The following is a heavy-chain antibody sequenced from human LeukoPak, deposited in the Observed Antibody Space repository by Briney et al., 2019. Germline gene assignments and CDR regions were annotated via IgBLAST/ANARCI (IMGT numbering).Heavy chain of an antibody. J-gene: IGHJ5*02. CDR1: GASVSGSAYY. D-gene: IGHD1-26*01. CDR2: IYYSGST. CDR3: AIAATRNWFDP. Sequence: SETLSLTCTVSGASVSGSAYYWGWIRQPPGKGLEWIGNIYYSGSTYYNESLESRVTISVDTSKNQFSLKLSSVTAADTAVYYCAIAATRNWFDPWGQGTLVTVSS. V-gene: IGHV4-39*07.